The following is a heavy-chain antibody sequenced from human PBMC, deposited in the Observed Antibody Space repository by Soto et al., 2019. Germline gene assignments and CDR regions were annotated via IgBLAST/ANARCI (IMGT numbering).Heavy chain of an antibody. D-gene: IGHD3-22*01. J-gene: IGHJ4*02. CDR3: ATLHLKAYYYDSSGQLIDY. V-gene: IGHV1-24*01. Sequence: SVKVSCKVSGYTLTELSMHWVRQAPGKGLEWMGGFDPEDGETIYAQKFQGRVTMTEDTSTDTAYMELSSLRSEDTAVYYCATLHLKAYYYDSSGQLIDYWGQGTLVTVSS. CDR2: FDPEDGET. CDR1: GYTLTELS.